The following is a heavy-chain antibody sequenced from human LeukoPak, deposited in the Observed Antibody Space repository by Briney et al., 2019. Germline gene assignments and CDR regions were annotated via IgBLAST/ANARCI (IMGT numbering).Heavy chain of an antibody. D-gene: IGHD3-10*01. CDR1: GFTFSSDA. Sequence: GGSLRLSCAAPGFTFSSDAMSWVRQAPGKGLEWVSGISGSGESTYYADSVKGRFTISRDNSKNTLYLQMNSLRAEDTAVYYCAKDLGGSGSYYLINWFDPWGQGTLVTVSS. CDR2: ISGSGEST. J-gene: IGHJ5*02. CDR3: AKDLGGSGSYYLINWFDP. V-gene: IGHV3-23*01.